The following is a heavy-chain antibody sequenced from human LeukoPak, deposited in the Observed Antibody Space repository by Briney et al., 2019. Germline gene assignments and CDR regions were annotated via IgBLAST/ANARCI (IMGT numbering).Heavy chain of an antibody. CDR3: ARVYDSSGYYYNYYFDY. J-gene: IGHJ4*02. CDR1: GVSISSGDYY. Sequence: PSQTLSLTCTVSGVSISSGDYYWRSIRQPPGKGLEWIGYIYYSGSIYYNPSLKSRVTISVDTSKNQFSLKLSSVTAADTAAYYCARVYDSSGYYYNYYFDYWGQGTLVTVSS. CDR2: IYYSGSI. V-gene: IGHV4-30-4*08. D-gene: IGHD3-22*01.